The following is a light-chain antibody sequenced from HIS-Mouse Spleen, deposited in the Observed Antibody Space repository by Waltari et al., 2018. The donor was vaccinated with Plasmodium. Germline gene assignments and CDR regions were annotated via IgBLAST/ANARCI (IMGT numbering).Light chain of an antibody. V-gene: IGLV2-11*01. J-gene: IGLJ1*01. CDR1: SSDVGGSNY. Sequence: QSALTQPRSVSGSPGQSVTISCTGTSSDVGGSNYVSWYQQHPGKDPKLMIYDVSKRPSGVPDRLSGSKSGNTASLTISGLQAEDEADYYCCSYAGSYTYVFGTGTKVTVL. CDR2: DVS. CDR3: CSYAGSYTYV.